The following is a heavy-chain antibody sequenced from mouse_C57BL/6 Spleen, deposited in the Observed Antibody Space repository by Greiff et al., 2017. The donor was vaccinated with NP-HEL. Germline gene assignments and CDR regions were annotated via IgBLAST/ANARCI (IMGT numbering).Heavy chain of an antibody. CDR3: TRSTTVVATDWYFDV. Sequence: QVQLQQSGAELVRPGASVTLSCKASGYTFTDYEMHWVKQTPVHGLEWIGAIDPETGGTAYNQKFKGQAILTADKSSSTAYMEIRSLTSEDSAVYYRTRSTTVVATDWYFDVWGTGTTVTVSS. J-gene: IGHJ1*03. V-gene: IGHV1-15*01. CDR1: GYTFTDYE. CDR2: IDPETGGT. D-gene: IGHD1-1*01.